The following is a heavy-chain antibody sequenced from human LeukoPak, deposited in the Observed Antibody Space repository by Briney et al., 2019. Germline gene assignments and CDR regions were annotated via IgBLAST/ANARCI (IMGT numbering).Heavy chain of an antibody. J-gene: IGHJ3*02. D-gene: IGHD2-2*01. CDR1: GFTFSSYW. CDR3: ASSVGYCSSTSCRWRSDPYAFDI. V-gene: IGHV3-7*01. Sequence: GGSLRLSCAASGFTFSSYWMSWVRQAPGKGLEWVANIKQDGSEKYYVDSVKGRFTISRDNSKNTLYLQMNSLRAEDTAVYYCASSVGYCSSTSCRWRSDPYAFDIWGQGTMVTVSS. CDR2: IKQDGSEK.